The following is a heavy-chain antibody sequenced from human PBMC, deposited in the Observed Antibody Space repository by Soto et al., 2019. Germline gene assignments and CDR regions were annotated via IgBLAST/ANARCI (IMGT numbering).Heavy chain of an antibody. J-gene: IGHJ4*02. V-gene: IGHV5-10-1*01. CDR2: IDPSDSQT. Sequence: PXESLKISCKGCGYSFSGYWITWVRQKPGKGLEWMGRIDPSDSQTYYSPSFRGHVTISATKSITTVFLQWSSLRASDTAMYYCARQIYDSDTGPNFQYYFDSWGQGTPVTVSS. D-gene: IGHD3-22*01. CDR1: GYSFSGYW. CDR3: ARQIYDSDTGPNFQYYFDS.